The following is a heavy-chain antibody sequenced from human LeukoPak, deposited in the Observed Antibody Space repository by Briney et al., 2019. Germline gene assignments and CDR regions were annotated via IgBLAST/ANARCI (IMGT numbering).Heavy chain of an antibody. J-gene: IGHJ4*02. V-gene: IGHV4-4*09. CDR3: VQTTGWPGFDC. CDR1: GAPISRFY. D-gene: IGHD5-12*01. CDR2: IYNGVPT. Sequence: PSETLSLICTTSGAPISRFYWSWVRQPPGKGLEWIGNIYNGVPTFFNPSLKSRVTLSVDTSKTQFSLQLASVTAADTAVYYCVQTTGWPGFDCRGQGILVTVSS.